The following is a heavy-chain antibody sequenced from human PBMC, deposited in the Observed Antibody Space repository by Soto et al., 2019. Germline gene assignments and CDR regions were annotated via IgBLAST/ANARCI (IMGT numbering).Heavy chain of an antibody. CDR3: AKWGDGYNSGFDY. CDR2: IVPILGIA. CDR1: GGTFSSYT. Sequence: QVQLVQSGAEVKKPGSSVKVSCKASGGTFSSYTISWVRQASEQGFEWMGRIVPILGIANHAQKFQGRVTIPADKSTSTAYMKLSSPRPEDTAVYYCAKWGDGYNSGFDYWGQGTLVTVSS. V-gene: IGHV1-69*02. J-gene: IGHJ4*02. D-gene: IGHD5-12*01.